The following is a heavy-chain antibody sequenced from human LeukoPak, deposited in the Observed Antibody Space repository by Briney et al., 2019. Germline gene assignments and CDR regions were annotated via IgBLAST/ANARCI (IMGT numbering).Heavy chain of an antibody. CDR3: ARDNYDFWSGYI. V-gene: IGHV4-59*12. Sequence: SETLSLTCTVSGGSISSYYWSWIRQPPGKGPEWIGYIYYSGSTNYNPSLKSRVTISVDTSKNQFSLKLSSVTAADTAVYYCARDNYDFWSGYIWGQGTMVTVSS. CDR2: IYYSGST. D-gene: IGHD3-3*01. CDR1: GGSISSYY. J-gene: IGHJ3*02.